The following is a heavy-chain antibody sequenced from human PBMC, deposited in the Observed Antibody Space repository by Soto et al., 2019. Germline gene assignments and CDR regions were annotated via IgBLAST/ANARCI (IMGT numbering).Heavy chain of an antibody. D-gene: IGHD5-18*01. V-gene: IGHV4-31*03. J-gene: IGHJ5*02. CDR3: ARIPVDTSMIYWLDP. CDR2: VYYSGST. CDR1: GGSISSGAYF. Sequence: QVQLQESGPGLVKPSQTLSLTCSVSGGSISSGAYFWSWIRQHPGRGLEWIGYVYYSGSTYYNPSLKSRVTISIDTSKNQFSLKLTSVTAADTAVYYCARIPVDTSMIYWLDPWGQGTLVTVSS.